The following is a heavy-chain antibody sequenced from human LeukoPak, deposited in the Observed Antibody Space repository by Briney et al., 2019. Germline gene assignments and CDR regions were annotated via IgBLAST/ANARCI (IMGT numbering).Heavy chain of an antibody. J-gene: IGHJ4*02. CDR2: IYSGGKT. D-gene: IGHD4-23*01. Sequence: GGSLRLSCAASGFTVSSNFLSWVRQAPGKGLEWVSVIYSGGKTYYADSVKGRFTISRDNSKNTLYIQMNSLRAEDPAMYYCARGADRWNYFDYWGQGTLVTVSS. CDR3: ARGADRWNYFDY. V-gene: IGHV3-53*01. CDR1: GFTVSSNF.